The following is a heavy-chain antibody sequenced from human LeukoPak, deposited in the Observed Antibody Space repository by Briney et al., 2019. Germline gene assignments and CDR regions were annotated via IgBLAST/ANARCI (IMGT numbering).Heavy chain of an antibody. D-gene: IGHD3-22*01. CDR1: GFIFSSYW. Sequence: GGSLRLSCAASGFIFSSYWMSWVRQAPGKGLEWVANIKEDGNEKYYVDSVKGRFTISRDNAKNSLYLQMNSLRAEDTAVYYCARVLHKRNYDSTTYYGYWGQGTLVTVSS. V-gene: IGHV3-7*04. CDR3: ARVLHKRNYDSTTYYGY. CDR2: IKEDGNEK. J-gene: IGHJ4*02.